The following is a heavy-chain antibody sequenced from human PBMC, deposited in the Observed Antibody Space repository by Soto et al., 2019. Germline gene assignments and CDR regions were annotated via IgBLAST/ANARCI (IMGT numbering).Heavy chain of an antibody. CDR1: DYTFTNYD. Sequence: QVQLVQSGAEVKKPGASVIISCKASDYTFTNYDFNWVRQAPGQGLEWMGWISTGNGNTKYAQTFQGRVAMTTDTATRTAYMELRSLTSADAAVYDCARWATVTNDFWGQGTRVTVSS. J-gene: IGHJ4*02. V-gene: IGHV1-18*01. CDR2: ISTGNGNT. CDR3: ARWATVTNDF. D-gene: IGHD4-17*01.